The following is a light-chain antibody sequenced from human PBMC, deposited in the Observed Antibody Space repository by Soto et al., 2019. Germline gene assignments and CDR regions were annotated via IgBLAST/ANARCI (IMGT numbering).Light chain of an antibody. V-gene: IGKV3-20*01. J-gene: IGKJ5*01. CDR2: ATS. CDR1: QTVISTH. CDR3: QQYDSSSVT. Sequence: EIILTQSPGTLSLSPGEGATLSCKASQTVISTHLAWYQQKPGQAPRHLIYATSNRGTGIPDRFSGSGSGRDFTLTIDRLEPEDFAVYYCQQYDSSSVTFGQGTRLDLK.